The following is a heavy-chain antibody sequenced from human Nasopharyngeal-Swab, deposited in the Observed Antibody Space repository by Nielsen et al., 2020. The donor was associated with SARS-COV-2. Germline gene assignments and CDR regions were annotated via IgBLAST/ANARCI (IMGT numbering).Heavy chain of an antibody. V-gene: IGHV3-11*04. Sequence: WIRQPPGKGLEWVSYISSSSSTKYYADSVKGRFTISRDNAKNSLYLQMNSLRDEDTAVYYCARDATVVVPAAIQYWGQGTLVTVSS. CDR3: ARDATVVVPAAIQY. D-gene: IGHD2-2*02. J-gene: IGHJ4*02. CDR2: ISSSSSTK.